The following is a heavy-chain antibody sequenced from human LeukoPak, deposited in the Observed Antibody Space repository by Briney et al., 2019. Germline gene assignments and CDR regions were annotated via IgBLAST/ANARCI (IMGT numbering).Heavy chain of an antibody. CDR2: MSAYNGNT. CDR1: GYTFTSYG. D-gene: IGHD3-22*01. J-gene: IGHJ6*02. V-gene: IGHV1-18*01. CDR3: ARDGYYYDSSGYLYYYYYGMDV. Sequence: ASVKVSCKASGYTFTSYGISWVRQAPGQGLEWMGWMSAYNGNTNYAQKLQGRVTMTTDTSTSTAYMELRSLRSDDTAVYYCARDGYYYDSSGYLYYYYYGMDVWGQGTTVTVSS.